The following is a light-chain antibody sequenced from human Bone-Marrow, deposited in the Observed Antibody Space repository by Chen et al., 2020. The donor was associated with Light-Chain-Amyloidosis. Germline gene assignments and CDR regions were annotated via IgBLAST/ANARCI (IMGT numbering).Light chain of an antibody. CDR2: AVS. Sequence: QSALTQPASVSGSPGQSITISCTGTSGDVGTYNYVSWYQQHPVKAPKVMIYAVSNRPSGVSKRFSGSKSGHTASLTIHGLQAEDEADYYCSSFTSISSYVFGPGTKVTVL. J-gene: IGLJ1*01. CDR3: SSFTSISSYV. CDR1: SGDVGTYNY. V-gene: IGLV2-14*01.